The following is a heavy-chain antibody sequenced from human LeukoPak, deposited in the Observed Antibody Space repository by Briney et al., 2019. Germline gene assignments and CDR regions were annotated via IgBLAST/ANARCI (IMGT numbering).Heavy chain of an antibody. Sequence: EASVKVSCKASGYTFTGYYMHWVRQAPGQGLEWMGWINPNSGGTNYAQKFQGRVTMTRDTSISTAYMELSRLRFDDTAVYYCARLVTMIVVVQVSDYWGQGTLVTVSS. CDR1: GYTFTGYY. CDR3: ARLVTMIVVVQVSDY. V-gene: IGHV1-2*02. D-gene: IGHD3-22*01. CDR2: INPNSGGT. J-gene: IGHJ4*02.